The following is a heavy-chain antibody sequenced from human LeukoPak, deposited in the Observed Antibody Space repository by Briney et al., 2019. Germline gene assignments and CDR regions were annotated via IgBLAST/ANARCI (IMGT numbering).Heavy chain of an antibody. CDR1: GFTFSSYE. D-gene: IGHD3-10*01. Sequence: PGGSLRLSCAASGFTFSSYEMNWVRQAPGKGLEWVSYISSSGSTIYYADSVKGRFTISRDNAKNSLYLQMKSLRAEDTGVYYCARGGYYGSGSYLGYYYYGMDVWGQGTTVTVSS. V-gene: IGHV3-48*03. J-gene: IGHJ6*02. CDR2: ISSSGSTI. CDR3: ARGGYYGSGSYLGYYYYGMDV.